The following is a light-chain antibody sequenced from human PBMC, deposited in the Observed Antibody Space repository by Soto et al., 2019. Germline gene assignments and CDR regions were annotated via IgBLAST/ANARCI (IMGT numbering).Light chain of an antibody. Sequence: EIVLTQSPGTLSLSPGERATLSCRASQSVSRNYLAWFQKKPGQAPRLLIYDASTRATGIPDKFGGSGSGTDFTLTISRLEPEDFAVYFCQQYLTSPITFGQGTRLEIK. V-gene: IGKV3-20*01. CDR2: DAS. CDR1: QSVSRNY. J-gene: IGKJ5*01. CDR3: QQYLTSPIT.